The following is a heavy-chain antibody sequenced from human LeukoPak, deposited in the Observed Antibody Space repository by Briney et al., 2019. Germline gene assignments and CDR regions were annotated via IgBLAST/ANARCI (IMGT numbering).Heavy chain of an antibody. J-gene: IGHJ4*02. CDR3: ARVSPNTVTTRQYFDY. CDR1: GFGFSSYW. D-gene: IGHD4-17*01. V-gene: IGHV3-74*01. CDR2: IDSSGIDT. Sequence: PGGSLRLSCTASGFGFSSYWMHWVRQAPGKGLVWVSRIDSSGIDTTYADSAKGRFTISRDNAKHTLYLQVNNLGAEDTAVYYCARVSPNTVTTRQYFDYWGQGTLVTVSS.